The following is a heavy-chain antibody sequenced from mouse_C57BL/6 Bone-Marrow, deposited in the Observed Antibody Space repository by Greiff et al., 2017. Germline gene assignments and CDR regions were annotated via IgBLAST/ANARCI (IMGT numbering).Heavy chain of an antibody. CDR2: IYPGSGNT. CDR3: ASWSPMVTYWYFDV. CDR1: GYSFTSYY. V-gene: IGHV1-66*01. Sequence: QVQLQQSGPELVKPGASVKISCKASGYSFTSYYIHWVKQRPGQGLEWIGWIYPGSGNTKYNEKFKGKATLTADTSSSTAYMQLSSLTSEDSAVYYCASWSPMVTYWYFDVWGTGTTVTVSS. D-gene: IGHD2-2*01. J-gene: IGHJ1*03.